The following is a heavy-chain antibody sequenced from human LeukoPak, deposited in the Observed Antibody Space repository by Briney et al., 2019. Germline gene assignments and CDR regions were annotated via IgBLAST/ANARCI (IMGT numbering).Heavy chain of an antibody. CDR3: ARGTYYDILTGYYINY. Sequence: SETLSLTCTVSGGSISSGGYYWSWIRLHPGKGLEWIGYIYYSGSTYYNPSLKSRVTISVDTSKNQFSLKLSSVTAADTAVYYCARGTYYDILTGYYINYWGQGTLVTVSS. V-gene: IGHV4-31*03. CDR1: GGSISSGGYY. J-gene: IGHJ4*02. CDR2: IYYSGST. D-gene: IGHD3-9*01.